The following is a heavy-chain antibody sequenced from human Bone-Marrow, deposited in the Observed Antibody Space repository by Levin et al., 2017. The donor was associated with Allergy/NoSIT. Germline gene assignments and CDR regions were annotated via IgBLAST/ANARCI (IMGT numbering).Heavy chain of an antibody. CDR2: MYPNSDNA. D-gene: IGHD5-12*01. Sequence: ASVKVSCKTSGYTFTSFDINWVRQATGQGLEGMGWMYPNSDNAGYAQKFQGRVTMTRNTSISTAYMELSSLRSEDTAIYYCARGELGSGYLFDYWGQGTLVTVSS. CDR3: ARGELGSGYLFDY. V-gene: IGHV1-8*01. CDR1: GYTFTSFD. J-gene: IGHJ4*02.